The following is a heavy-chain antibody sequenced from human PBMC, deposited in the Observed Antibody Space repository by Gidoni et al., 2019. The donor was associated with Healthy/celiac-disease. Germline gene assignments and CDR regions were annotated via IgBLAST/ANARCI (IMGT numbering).Heavy chain of an antibody. CDR1: GFTFSSYW. Sequence: EVQLVASGGGLVQPGGSLRLSCAASGFTFSSYWMSWVRQAPGKGLEWVANIKQDGSEKYYVDSVKGRFTSSRDNAKNSLYLQMNSLRAEDTAVYYCASDQAFGGNWFDPWGQGTLVTVSS. CDR2: IKQDGSEK. J-gene: IGHJ5*02. V-gene: IGHV3-7*01. CDR3: ASDQAFGGNWFDP. D-gene: IGHD3-16*01.